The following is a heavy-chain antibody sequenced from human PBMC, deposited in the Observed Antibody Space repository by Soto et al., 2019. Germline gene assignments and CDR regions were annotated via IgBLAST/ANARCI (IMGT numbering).Heavy chain of an antibody. V-gene: IGHV1-2*02. J-gene: IGHJ2*01. CDR3: ARDPGIETITDWYLTF. CDR2: ISPRTGDT. CDR1: GYTFTNYY. D-gene: IGHD1-20*01. Sequence: QVQLVQSGAEVKKPGASVKVSCQASGYTFTNYYLHWVRQAPGQGLEWMGWISPRTGDTKYAQTFQGRVTVTRDTYITTAYMELSSLRSDDTAIYYCARDPGIETITDWYLTFWGRGTLVTVSS.